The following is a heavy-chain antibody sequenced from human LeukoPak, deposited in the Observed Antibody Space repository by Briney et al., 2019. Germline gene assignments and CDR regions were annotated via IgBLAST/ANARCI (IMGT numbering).Heavy chain of an antibody. CDR2: VDGGGGGT. D-gene: IGHD6-13*01. CDR1: GFTLSSYA. J-gene: IGHJ4*02. Sequence: GGSLRLSCAASGFTLSSYAMTWVRQAPGRGLEWVSRVDGGGGGTYYADSVKGRFTISRDNSKDTLYLQMNGLRAEDTAVYFCAKQSAGSAAWYSLHYDFWGQGTLVTVSS. CDR3: AKQSAGSAAWYSLHYDF. V-gene: IGHV3-23*01.